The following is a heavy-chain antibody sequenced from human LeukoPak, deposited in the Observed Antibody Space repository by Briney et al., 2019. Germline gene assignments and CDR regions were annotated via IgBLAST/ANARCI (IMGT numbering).Heavy chain of an antibody. CDR1: GFTFSSYA. D-gene: IGHD5-18*01. V-gene: IGHV3-15*01. J-gene: IGHJ4*02. CDR2: IKSKTDGGTT. Sequence: GGSLRLSCAASGFTFSSYAMSWVRQAPGKGLEWVGRIKSKTDGGTTDYAAPVKGRFTISRDDSKNTLYLQMNSLKTEDTAVYYCTTEDGYSYGLGIDYWGQGTLVTVSS. CDR3: TTEDGYSYGLGIDY.